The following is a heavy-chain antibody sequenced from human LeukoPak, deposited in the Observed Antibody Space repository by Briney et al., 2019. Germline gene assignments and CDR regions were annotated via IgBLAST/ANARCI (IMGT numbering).Heavy chain of an antibody. D-gene: IGHD6-6*01. Sequence: SETLSLTCTVSGGSISSYYWSWIRQPPGRGLEWIGYIYYSGSTNYNPSLKSRVTISVDTSKNQFSLKLSSVTAADTAVYYCARGSIRFDPWGQGTLVTVSS. J-gene: IGHJ5*02. V-gene: IGHV4-59*01. CDR1: GGSISSYY. CDR2: IYYSGST. CDR3: ARGSIRFDP.